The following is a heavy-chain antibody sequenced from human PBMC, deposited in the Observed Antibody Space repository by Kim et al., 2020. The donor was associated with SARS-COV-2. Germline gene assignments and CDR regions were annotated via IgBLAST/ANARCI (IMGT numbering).Heavy chain of an antibody. CDR2: IDPSDSYT. D-gene: IGHD3-3*01. J-gene: IGHJ6*02. V-gene: IGHV5-10-1*01. Sequence: GESLKISCKGSGYSFTSYWITWVRQMPGKGLEWMGRIDPSDSYTNYSPSFQGHVTISADKSISTAYLQWSSLKASDTALYYCARLDDFWSGFHNIMDVWGQGTTVTVSS. CDR3: ARLDDFWSGFHNIMDV. CDR1: GYSFTSYW.